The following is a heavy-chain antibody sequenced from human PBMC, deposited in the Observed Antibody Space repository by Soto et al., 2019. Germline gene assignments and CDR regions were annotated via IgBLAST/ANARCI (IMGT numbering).Heavy chain of an antibody. D-gene: IGHD5-12*01. CDR2: IIPIFGTA. CDR3: ARELRDGYNFMRDH. CDR1: GGTFSSYA. V-gene: IGHV1-69*13. J-gene: IGHJ4*02. Sequence: GASVKVSCKASGGTFSSYAISWVRQAPGQGLEWMGGIIPIFGTANYAQKFQGRVTITADESTSTAYMELSSLRSEDTAVYYCARELRDGYNFMRDHWGQGTLVTVSS.